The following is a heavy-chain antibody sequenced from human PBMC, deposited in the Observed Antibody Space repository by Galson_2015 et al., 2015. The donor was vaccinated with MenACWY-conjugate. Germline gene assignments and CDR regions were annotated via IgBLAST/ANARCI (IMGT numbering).Heavy chain of an antibody. D-gene: IGHD2-8*02. J-gene: IGHJ4*02. CDR2: INQDGNDK. V-gene: IGHV3-7*05. CDR3: SRDQESPGQTDC. Sequence: SLRLSCAASGFTYNNHWMDWVRQAPGKGLEWVANINQDGNDKYYVDSVKGRFTISRDNAKNSLFLQMNSLRGEDTAVYYCSRDQESPGQTDCWGQGTLVTVSS. CDR1: GFTYNNHW.